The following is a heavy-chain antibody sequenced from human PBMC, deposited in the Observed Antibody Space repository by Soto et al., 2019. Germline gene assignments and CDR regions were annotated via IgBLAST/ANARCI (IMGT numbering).Heavy chain of an antibody. CDR1: SGSISSGAYY. V-gene: IGHV4-31*03. J-gene: IGHJ4*02. Sequence: QVQLQESGPGLVKPSQTLSLTCTVSSGSISSGAYYWNWIRQHPGKGLEWIGHIYFSGSTYYNPSLKSRVTMSIDTSKNQFSLKLNSVTAADTAVYYCARGGRSGWLGFDYWAREPWSPSPQ. CDR2: IYFSGST. CDR3: ARGGRSGWLGFDY. D-gene: IGHD6-19*01.